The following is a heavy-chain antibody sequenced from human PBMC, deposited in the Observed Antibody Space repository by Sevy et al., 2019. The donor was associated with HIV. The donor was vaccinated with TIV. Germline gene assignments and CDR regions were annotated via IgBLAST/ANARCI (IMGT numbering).Heavy chain of an antibody. CDR3: ARACIAADHYSFDY. J-gene: IGHJ4*02. CDR2: ISYDGSNK. V-gene: IGHV3-30*04. CDR1: GFTFSSYA. D-gene: IGHD6-13*01. Sequence: GGSLRLSCAASGFTFSSYAMHWVRQAPGKGLEWVAVISYDGSNKYYADSVKGRFTISRDNSKNTLYLQMNSLRAEDTAVYYCARACIAADHYSFDYWGQGTLVTVSS.